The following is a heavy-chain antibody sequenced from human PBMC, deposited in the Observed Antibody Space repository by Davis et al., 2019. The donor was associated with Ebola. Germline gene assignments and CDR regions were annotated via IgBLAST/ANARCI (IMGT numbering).Heavy chain of an antibody. CDR2: ISSSSSYI. Sequence: GGSLRLSCAASGFTFSSYSMNWVRQAPGKGLEWVSSISSSSSYIYYADSVKGRFTISRDNAKNSLYLQRNSLRAEDTAVYYFARERAQWELDAFDIWGQGTMVTVSS. J-gene: IGHJ3*02. D-gene: IGHD1-26*01. V-gene: IGHV3-21*01. CDR3: ARERAQWELDAFDI. CDR1: GFTFSSYS.